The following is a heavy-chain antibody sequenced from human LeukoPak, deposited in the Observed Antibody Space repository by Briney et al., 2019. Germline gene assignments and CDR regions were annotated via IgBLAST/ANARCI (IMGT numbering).Heavy chain of an antibody. D-gene: IGHD3-22*01. CDR1: GGSISSYY. CDR3: ARSRTYYCDSSGYCFDY. V-gene: IGHV4-59*01. CDR2: IYYSGST. Sequence: SETLSLTCTASGGSISSYYWSWIRQPPGKGLEWIGYIYYSGSTNYNPSLKSRVTISVDTSKNQFSLKLSSVTAADTAVYYCARSRTYYCDSSGYCFDYWGQGTLVTVSS. J-gene: IGHJ4*02.